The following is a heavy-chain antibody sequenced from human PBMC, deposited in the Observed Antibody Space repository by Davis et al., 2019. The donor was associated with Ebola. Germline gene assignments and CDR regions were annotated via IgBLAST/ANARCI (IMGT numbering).Heavy chain of an antibody. CDR2: ISSTSSYI. D-gene: IGHD6-19*01. J-gene: IGHJ4*02. Sequence: GESLKISCAASGFTFNRYSMNWVRQAPGKGLEWVSSISSTSSYIYYADSVKGRFTISRDNAKNSLYLQMNSLRAEDTAVYYCARDRGEQWLVDYWGQGTLVTVSS. V-gene: IGHV3-21*01. CDR3: ARDRGEQWLVDY. CDR1: GFTFNRYS.